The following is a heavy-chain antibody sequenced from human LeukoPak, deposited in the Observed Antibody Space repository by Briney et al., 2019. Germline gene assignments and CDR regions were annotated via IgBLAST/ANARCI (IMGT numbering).Heavy chain of an antibody. Sequence: PGGSLRLSCAASGFTFSSYAMHWVRQAPGKGLEWVAVISYDGSNKYYADSVKGRFTISRDNSKNTLYLQMNSLRAEDTAVYYCAREGDNTAMAYGMDVWGKGTTVTVSS. D-gene: IGHD5-18*01. CDR1: GFTFSSYA. CDR2: ISYDGSNK. CDR3: AREGDNTAMAYGMDV. V-gene: IGHV3-30*14. J-gene: IGHJ6*04.